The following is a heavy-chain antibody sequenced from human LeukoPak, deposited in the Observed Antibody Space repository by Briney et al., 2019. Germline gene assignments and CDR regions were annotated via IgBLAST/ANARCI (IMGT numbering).Heavy chain of an antibody. V-gene: IGHV4-38-2*02. CDR1: GYSISSDYY. CDR2: IYHSGST. J-gene: IGHJ4*02. Sequence: SETLSLTCTVSGYSISSDYYWGWIRQPPGKGLEWIGSIYHSGSTYYNPSLKSRVTISVDTSKNQFSLKLSSVTAADTAVYYCARGGYDILTGYYPFDYWGQGTLVTVSS. D-gene: IGHD3-9*01. CDR3: ARGGYDILTGYYPFDY.